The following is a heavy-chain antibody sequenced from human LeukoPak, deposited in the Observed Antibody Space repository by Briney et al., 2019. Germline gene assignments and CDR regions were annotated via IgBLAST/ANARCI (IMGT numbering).Heavy chain of an antibody. J-gene: IGHJ2*01. CDR2: ISTYNGNT. CDR3: ARVALGSWYFDL. Sequence: ASVKVSCKASGYTFTTYAISWVRQAPGQGLEWMGWISTYNGNTNYAQKYQGRVTLTTDTSTSTAYMDLRSLRSDDTAVYHCARVALGSWYFDLWGRGTLVTVSS. V-gene: IGHV1-18*01. CDR1: GYTFTTYA. D-gene: IGHD2-15*01.